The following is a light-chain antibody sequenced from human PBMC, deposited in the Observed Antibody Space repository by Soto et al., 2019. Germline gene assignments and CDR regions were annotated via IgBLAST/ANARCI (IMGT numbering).Light chain of an antibody. CDR2: DAS. J-gene: IGKJ5*01. CDR3: QQSYRTTIT. Sequence: EIVLTQSPATLSLSPGERATLSCMASQSVSSYLAWYQQKPGQSPRIIIYDASTRAPGIPARFSGSGSGTDGTITISSLKKEDGATYFCQQSYRTTITFGQGTRLEIK. V-gene: IGKV3-11*01. CDR1: QSVSSY.